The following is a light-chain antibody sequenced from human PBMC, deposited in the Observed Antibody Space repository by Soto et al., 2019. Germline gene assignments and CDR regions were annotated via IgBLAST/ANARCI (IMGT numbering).Light chain of an antibody. V-gene: IGKV3-15*01. CDR1: QSVATY. Sequence: EIVMTQSPATLSVSAGERVTFSCRASQSVATYVTWYQQKPGQAPRLLIYDASIRATDVPARFSGSGSGTEFTLTISSLQSEGFAVYYCQHYYQWPSFSFGPGTKVDIK. CDR3: QHYYQWPSFS. CDR2: DAS. J-gene: IGKJ3*01.